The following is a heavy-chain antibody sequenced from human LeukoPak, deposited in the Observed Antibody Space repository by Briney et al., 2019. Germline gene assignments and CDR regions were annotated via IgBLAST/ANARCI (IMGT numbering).Heavy chain of an antibody. J-gene: IGHJ3*02. Sequence: GGSLRLSCAASGFTFSSYGMHWVRQAPGKGLEWVAVISYDGSNKYYADSVKGRFTISRDNSKNTLYLQMNSLRAEDTAVYYCARDHSSGWPKDAFDIWGQGTMVTVSS. CDR2: ISYDGSNK. V-gene: IGHV3-30*03. CDR1: GFTFSSYG. CDR3: ARDHSSGWPKDAFDI. D-gene: IGHD6-19*01.